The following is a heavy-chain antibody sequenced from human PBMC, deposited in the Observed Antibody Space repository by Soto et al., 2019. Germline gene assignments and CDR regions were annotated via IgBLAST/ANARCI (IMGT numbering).Heavy chain of an antibody. J-gene: IGHJ5*02. Sequence: QVTLKESGPVLVKPTETLTLTCTVSGFSLSDSTMGVSWIRQPPGKALEWLAHIFSNDEKSYKSSLKSRLTISKDTSKSQVVLTLTNMDPVDTATYYCARTNWNYGVGWFDPWGQGTLVTVSS. D-gene: IGHD1-7*01. V-gene: IGHV2-26*01. CDR2: IFSNDEK. CDR1: GFSLSDSTMG. CDR3: ARTNWNYGVGWFDP.